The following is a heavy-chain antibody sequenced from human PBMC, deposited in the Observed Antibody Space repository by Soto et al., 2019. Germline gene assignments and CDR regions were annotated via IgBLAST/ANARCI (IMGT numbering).Heavy chain of an antibody. D-gene: IGHD3-22*01. CDR3: ARITYYYDSSGQYEGFDP. CDR2: IFSNDEK. CDR1: GFSLSNARMG. J-gene: IGHJ5*02. Sequence: GSGPTLVNPTETLTLTCTVSGFSLSNARMGVSWIRQPPGKALEWLAHIFSNDEKSYSTSLKSRLTISKDTSKSQVVLTMTNMDPVDTATYYCARITYYYDSSGQYEGFDPWGQGTLVTVSS. V-gene: IGHV2-26*01.